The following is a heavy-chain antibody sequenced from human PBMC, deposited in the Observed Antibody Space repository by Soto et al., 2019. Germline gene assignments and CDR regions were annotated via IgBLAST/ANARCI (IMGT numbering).Heavy chain of an antibody. CDR2: INPNSGGT. CDR3: ARETAAASGAYYYYGMDV. V-gene: IGHV1-2*04. D-gene: IGHD6-13*01. CDR1: GYTFTGYY. Sequence: ASVKVSCKASGYTFTGYYMHWVRQAPGQGLEWMGWINPNSGGTNYAQKFQGWVTMTRDTSISTAYMELSRLRSDDTAVYYCARETAAASGAYYYYGMDVWGQGTTVTVSS. J-gene: IGHJ6*02.